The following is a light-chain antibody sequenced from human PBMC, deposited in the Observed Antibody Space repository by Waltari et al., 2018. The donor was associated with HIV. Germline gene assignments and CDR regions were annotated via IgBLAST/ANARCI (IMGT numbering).Light chain of an antibody. J-gene: IGLJ1*01. V-gene: IGLV1-40*01. CDR1: SSNIGAGYQ. Sequence: QSVLTQPPSVSGAPGQRVNISCTGSSSNIGAGYQVHWYQQLPGTAPKLLIYGNSNRPSGVPDRFSGSKSGTSASLAITGLQAEDEADYHCQSYDSSLSGYVFGTGTKVTVL. CDR3: QSYDSSLSGYV. CDR2: GNS.